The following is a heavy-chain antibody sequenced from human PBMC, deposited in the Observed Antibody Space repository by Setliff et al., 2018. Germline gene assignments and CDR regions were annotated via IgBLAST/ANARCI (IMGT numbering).Heavy chain of an antibody. CDR3: ARSYYYDSSAANWFDP. Sequence: ASVKVSCKASGYTFTGYYMHWVRQAPGQGLEWMGRINPNSGGTNYAQKFQGRVTMTRDTSISTAYMELSRLRSDDTAVYYCARSYYYDSSAANWFDPWGQGILVTVSS. D-gene: IGHD3-22*01. J-gene: IGHJ5*02. V-gene: IGHV1-2*06. CDR1: GYTFTGYY. CDR2: INPNSGGT.